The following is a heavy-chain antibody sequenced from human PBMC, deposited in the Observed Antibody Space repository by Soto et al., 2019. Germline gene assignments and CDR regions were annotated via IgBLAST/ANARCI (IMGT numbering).Heavy chain of an antibody. J-gene: IGHJ6*02. CDR3: ARQPLGYCSGGSCPKDYYGMDV. CDR2: IDRSDSYT. CDR1: GYSFTSYW. Sequence: GESLKISCKGSGYSFTSYWISWVRQMPGKGLEWMGRIDRSDSYTNYSPSFQGHVTISADKSISTAYLQWSSLKASDTAMYYCARQPLGYCSGGSCPKDYYGMDVWGQGTTVTVSS. D-gene: IGHD2-15*01. V-gene: IGHV5-10-1*01.